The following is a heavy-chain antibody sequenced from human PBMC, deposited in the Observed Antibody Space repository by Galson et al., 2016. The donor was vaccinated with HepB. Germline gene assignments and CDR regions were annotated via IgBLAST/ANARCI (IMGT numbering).Heavy chain of an antibody. V-gene: IGHV4-34*01. CDR3: ARVDRLVAGPTIDH. CDR2: VQHTGTT. J-gene: IGHJ4*02. Sequence: SETLSLTCSVHGGSFRGYHWTWIRQPPGKGLEWIGEVQHTGTTSYNPSLKSRVTVSVDTSKNQFSLKMTSVTAADTAVYYCARVDRLVAGPTIDHWGQGTLVSVSS. CDR1: GGSFRGYH. D-gene: IGHD6-19*01.